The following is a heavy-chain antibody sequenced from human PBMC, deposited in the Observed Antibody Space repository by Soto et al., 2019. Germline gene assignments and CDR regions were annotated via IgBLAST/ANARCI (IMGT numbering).Heavy chain of an antibody. CDR3: ARGVIYYDILTGYYGWFDP. D-gene: IGHD3-9*01. CDR1: GGSFSGYY. Sequence: PSETLSLTCAVYGGSFSGYYWSWIRQPPGKGLEWIGEINHSGSTNYNPSLKSRVTISVDTSKNQFSLKPSSVTAADTAVYYCARGVIYYDILTGYYGWFDPWGQGTLVTVSS. J-gene: IGHJ5*02. V-gene: IGHV4-34*01. CDR2: INHSGST.